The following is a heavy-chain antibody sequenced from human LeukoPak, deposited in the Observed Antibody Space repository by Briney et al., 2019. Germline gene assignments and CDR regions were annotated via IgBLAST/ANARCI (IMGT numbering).Heavy chain of an antibody. Sequence: PGRSLRFSCAASEITFSTYAMHWVRQAPAKGLEWVAVISYDGNNKYYADSVKGRFTISRDTSKNTLFLQMNSLRAEDTALYYCARRLSLRFDAFAVWGPGTMVTVSS. CDR1: EITFSTYA. CDR3: ARRLSLRFDAFAV. J-gene: IGHJ3*01. CDR2: ISYDGNNK. D-gene: IGHD3-3*01. V-gene: IGHV3-30-3*01.